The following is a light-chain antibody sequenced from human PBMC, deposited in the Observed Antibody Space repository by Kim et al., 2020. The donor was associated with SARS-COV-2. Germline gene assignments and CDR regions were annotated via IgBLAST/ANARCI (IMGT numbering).Light chain of an antibody. Sequence: GSVGDRVNITCRASKGIGNYLALYQQKPGKLPELLIYAASALQSGVPFRFSGSGSGTDFTLTINSLQPEDVATYFCQKYNSAPWTFGQGTKVDIK. CDR1: KGIGNY. J-gene: IGKJ1*01. CDR2: AAS. V-gene: IGKV1-27*01. CDR3: QKYNSAPWT.